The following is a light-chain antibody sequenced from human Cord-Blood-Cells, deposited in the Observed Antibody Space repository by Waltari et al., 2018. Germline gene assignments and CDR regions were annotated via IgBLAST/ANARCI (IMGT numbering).Light chain of an antibody. V-gene: IGKV3-11*01. Sequence: EIVLTQSPATLSLSPGERATLSCRASQSVSSYLAWYQQKPGQAPRLLIYDASSRATGIPARFSGSGSGTDLTLTISSLEPEDFAVYYCQQRSNWSTFGQGTRLEIK. J-gene: IGKJ5*01. CDR3: QQRSNWST. CDR2: DAS. CDR1: QSVSSY.